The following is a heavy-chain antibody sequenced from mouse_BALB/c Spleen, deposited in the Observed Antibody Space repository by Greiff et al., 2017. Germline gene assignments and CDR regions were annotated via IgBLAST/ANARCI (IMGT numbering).Heavy chain of an antibody. V-gene: IGHV1-80*01. D-gene: IGHD2-10*02. Sequence: VQLQQSGAELVRPGSSVKISCKASGYAFSSYWMNWVKQRPGQGLEWIGQIYPGDGDTNYNGKFKGKATLTADKSSSTAYMQLSSLTSEDSAVYFCARQQYGNYVFDYWGQGTTLTVSS. CDR2: IYPGDGDT. J-gene: IGHJ2*01. CDR1: GYAFSSYW. CDR3: ARQQYGNYVFDY.